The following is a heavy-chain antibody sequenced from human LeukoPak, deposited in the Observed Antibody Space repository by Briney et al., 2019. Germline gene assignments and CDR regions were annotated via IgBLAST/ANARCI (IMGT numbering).Heavy chain of an antibody. Sequence: GGSLRLSCAASGFTLSSYEMNWVRQAPGKGLEWVSYISSSGSTIYYADSMKGRFTISRDNAKNSLYLQMNSLRAADTAVYYCAKSNGYGLVDIWGQGTMVTVSS. CDR1: GFTLSSYE. D-gene: IGHD3-10*01. V-gene: IGHV3-48*03. J-gene: IGHJ3*02. CDR3: AKSNGYGLVDI. CDR2: ISSSGSTI.